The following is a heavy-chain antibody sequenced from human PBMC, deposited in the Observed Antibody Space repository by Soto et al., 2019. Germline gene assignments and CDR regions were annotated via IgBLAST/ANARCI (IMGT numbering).Heavy chain of an antibody. D-gene: IGHD6-19*01. V-gene: IGHV4-61*01. CDR2: ILHSGSS. CDR1: GGSVSSATYF. Sequence: TSETLSLTCPVSGGSVSSATYFWSWVRQPPGGGLEWIAYILHSGSSMYNPSLKSRVTISLSTSKTQFSLRLTSVTAADTAVYYFARGMYKSGWNLDLWGQGTVVTVSS. CDR3: ARGMYKSGWNLDL. J-gene: IGHJ5*02.